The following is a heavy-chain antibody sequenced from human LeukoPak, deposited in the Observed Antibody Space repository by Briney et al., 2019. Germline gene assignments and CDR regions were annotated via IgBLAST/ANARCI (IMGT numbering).Heavy chain of an antibody. V-gene: IGHV3-66*02. CDR3: ARATFWSGYQRDSWYMDV. CDR1: GFTVSTNY. J-gene: IGHJ6*03. CDR2: IYSGGTT. D-gene: IGHD3-3*01. Sequence: GGSLRLSCAASGFTVSTNYMSWVRQTPGKGLEWVSVIYSGGTTYYADSVKGRFTISRDNSKNTVYLQMSSLRAEDTAVYYCARATFWSGYQRDSWYMDVWGKGTPVTVSS.